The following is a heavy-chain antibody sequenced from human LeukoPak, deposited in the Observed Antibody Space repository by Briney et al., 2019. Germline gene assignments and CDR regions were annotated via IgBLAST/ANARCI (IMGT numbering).Heavy chain of an antibody. CDR2: INPNSGGT. Sequence: ASVKVSFKASGYTFTGYYMHWVRQAPGQGLEWMGWINPNSGGTNYAQKFQGRVTMTRDTSISTAYMELSRLRSDDTAVYYCARYITMVRGVIIDYWGQGTLVTVSS. CDR3: ARYITMVRGVIIDY. V-gene: IGHV1-2*02. D-gene: IGHD3-10*01. J-gene: IGHJ4*02. CDR1: GYTFTGYY.